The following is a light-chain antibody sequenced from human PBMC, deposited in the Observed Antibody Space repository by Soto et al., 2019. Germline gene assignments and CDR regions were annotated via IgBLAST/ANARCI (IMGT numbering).Light chain of an antibody. CDR1: QSVGSSY. Sequence: EFVLTRSPGTLSLSPGERATLSCRASQSVGSSYLAWYQQKPGRAPRLLIYGASSRATGIPDRFSGSGSGTDFTLTISRLEPEDFAVYYCQQYGTSPGTFGQGTKVEIK. CDR2: GAS. J-gene: IGKJ1*01. V-gene: IGKV3-20*01. CDR3: QQYGTSPGT.